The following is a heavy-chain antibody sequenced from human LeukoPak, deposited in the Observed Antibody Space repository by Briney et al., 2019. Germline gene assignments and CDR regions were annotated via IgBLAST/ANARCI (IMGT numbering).Heavy chain of an antibody. Sequence: SETLSLTCTVSGGSISSYYWSWIRQPPGKGLEWIGYIYYSGSTNYNPSLKSRVTISVDTSKNQFSLKLSSVTAADTAVYYCARSIAARTFDYWGQGTLVTVSS. J-gene: IGHJ4*02. V-gene: IGHV4-59*01. CDR3: ARSIAARTFDY. CDR1: GGSISSYY. D-gene: IGHD6-6*01. CDR2: IYYSGST.